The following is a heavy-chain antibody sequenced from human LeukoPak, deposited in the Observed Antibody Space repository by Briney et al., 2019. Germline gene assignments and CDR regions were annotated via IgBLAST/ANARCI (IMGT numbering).Heavy chain of an antibody. CDR2: MNPNSGNT. CDR1: GYTFASYD. J-gene: IGHJ5*02. V-gene: IGHV1-8*01. CDR3: ARGVGYSSSWSASPYWFDP. Sequence: ASVKVSFKASGYTFASYDINWVRQATGQGLGWMGWMNPNSGNTGYAQKFQGRVTMTRNTSISTAYMELSSLRSEDTAVYYCARGVGYSSSWSASPYWFDPWGQGTLVTVSS. D-gene: IGHD6-13*01.